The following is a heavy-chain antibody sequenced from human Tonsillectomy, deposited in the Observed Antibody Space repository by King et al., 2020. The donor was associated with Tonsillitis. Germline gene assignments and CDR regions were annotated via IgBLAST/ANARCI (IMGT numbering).Heavy chain of an antibody. V-gene: IGHV4-31*03. Sequence: VHLQESGPGLAKPSQTLSLTCTVSGGSISSSGYYWSWIRQHPVKGLEWIAYISYRGSAYYNPSLESRVTISVDTSNNQFSLEMTSVTAADTAVYYCARDRYFDNSGYDAFDIWGQGTVVTVSS. CDR1: GGSISSSGYY. D-gene: IGHD5-12*01. CDR2: ISYRGSA. J-gene: IGHJ3*02. CDR3: ARDRYFDNSGYDAFDI.